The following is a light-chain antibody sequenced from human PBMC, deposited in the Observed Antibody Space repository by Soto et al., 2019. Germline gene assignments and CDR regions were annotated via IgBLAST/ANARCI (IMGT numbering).Light chain of an antibody. CDR3: SSYAGSRTSGPYV. Sequence: QSVLTQPASVSGSPGQSITISCTGTSSDVGSYNLVSWYQQHPGKAPKLMIYEGSKRPSGVSNRFPGSKSGNTASLTISGPQAEDEADYYCSSYAGSRTSGPYVFGTGPKVTDL. CDR1: SSDVGSYNL. J-gene: IGLJ1*01. CDR2: EGS. V-gene: IGLV2-23*01.